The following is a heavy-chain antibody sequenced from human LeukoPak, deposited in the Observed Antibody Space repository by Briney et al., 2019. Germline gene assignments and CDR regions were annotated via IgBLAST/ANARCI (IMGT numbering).Heavy chain of an antibody. J-gene: IGHJ6*02. CDR1: GFAFDDYA. CDR2: ISWNSGSI. V-gene: IGHV3-9*01. D-gene: IGHD6-13*01. Sequence: GRSLRLSCAASGFAFDDYAMHWVRQAPGKGLEWVSGISWNSGSIGYADSVKGRFTISRDNAKNSLYLQMNSLRAEDTALYYCAKDYSSSSGGMDAWGQGTTVTVSS. CDR3: AKDYSSSSGGMDA.